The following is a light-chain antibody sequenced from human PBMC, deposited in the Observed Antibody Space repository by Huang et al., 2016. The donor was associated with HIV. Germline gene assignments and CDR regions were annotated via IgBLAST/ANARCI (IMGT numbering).Light chain of an antibody. V-gene: IGKV3-20*01. CDR2: VAS. CDR3: HQYGSPPFT. Sequence: EIVLTQSPGTLSLSPGERVTLSCRASQSVTSNYLAWYMQKPGQAPTRLIYVASSRATDIPERFSGSGSGTYFTLTISRLEPEDFAVYYCHQYGSPPFTFGPGTKVDIK. CDR1: QSVTSNY. J-gene: IGKJ3*01.